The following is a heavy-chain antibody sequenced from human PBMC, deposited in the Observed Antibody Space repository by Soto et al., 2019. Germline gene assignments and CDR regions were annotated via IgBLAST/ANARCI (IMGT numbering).Heavy chain of an antibody. V-gene: IGHV3-64D*06. CDR3: VKEGKKTYYDLWCGPPLGMHV. Sequence: AALRRSYAGSGCTFRTVVMHRVRQAPGKGLEYVSAISSNGGSTYYADSVKGRFTISRDNSKNTLYLQMSSLRADDTAVYYCVKEGKKTYYDLWCGPPLGMHVSVQGPTFTGSS. CDR1: GCTFRTVV. CDR2: ISSNGGST. D-gene: IGHD3-3*01. J-gene: IGHJ6*02.